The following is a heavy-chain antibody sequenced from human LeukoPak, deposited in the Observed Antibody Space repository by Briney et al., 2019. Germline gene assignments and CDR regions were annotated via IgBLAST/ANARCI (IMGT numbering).Heavy chain of an antibody. J-gene: IGHJ3*02. CDR1: GFTFSNAW. Sequence: GGSLRLSCAASGFTFSNAWMSWVRQAPGKGLEWVGRIKSKTDGGTTDYAAPVKGRFTISRGDSKNTLYLQMNSLKTEDTAVYYCTTVGYSYGYRTHDAFDIWGQGTMVTVSS. V-gene: IGHV3-15*01. CDR3: TTVGYSYGYRTHDAFDI. CDR2: IKSKTDGGTT. D-gene: IGHD5-18*01.